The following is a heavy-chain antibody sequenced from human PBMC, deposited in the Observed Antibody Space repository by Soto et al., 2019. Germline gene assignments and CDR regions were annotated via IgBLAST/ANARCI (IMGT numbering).Heavy chain of an antibody. V-gene: IGHV1-24*01. J-gene: IGHJ4*02. Sequence: ASVKVSCKVSGYSLTELSMHWVRQAPGKGLEWMGSFDPEDGQTIYAQKFQGRVTMTEDTSTDTAYMELSSLRSEDTAVFYCATKGNDFWSGYFGSPLDYWGQGTLVTVSS. CDR2: FDPEDGQT. CDR1: GYSLTELS. CDR3: ATKGNDFWSGYFGSPLDY. D-gene: IGHD3-3*01.